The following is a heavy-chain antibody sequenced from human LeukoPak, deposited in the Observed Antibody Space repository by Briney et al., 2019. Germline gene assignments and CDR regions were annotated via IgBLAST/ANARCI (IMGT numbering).Heavy chain of an antibody. V-gene: IGHV4-30-2*01. D-gene: IGHD3-22*01. J-gene: IGHJ4*02. CDR3: ARVTYDSSKGVSDY. Sequence: SQTLSLTCTVSGGSISSGGYYWSWIRQPPGKGLEWIGEINHSGSTNCNPSLKSRVTISVDTSKNQFSLNLSSVTAADTAVYYCARVTYDSSKGVSDYWGQGTLVTVSS. CDR2: INHSGST. CDR1: GGSISSGGYY.